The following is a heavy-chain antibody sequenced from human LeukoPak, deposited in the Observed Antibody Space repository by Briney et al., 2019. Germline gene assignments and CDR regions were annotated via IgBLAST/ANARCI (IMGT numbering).Heavy chain of an antibody. CDR3: ARRGAPSKFYYFDS. CDR1: GGSLTTHY. V-gene: IGHV4-59*08. CDR2: VSKTGDT. J-gene: IGHJ4*02. Sequence: PSETLSLTCTVSGGSLTTHYWAWIRQPSGKGLEWIGFVSKTGDTNYNPSLKSRVTISRDTSTNTFSLNLRSLTAADTAVYFCARRGAPSKFYYFDSWVQGTLITVSS. D-gene: IGHD1-26*01.